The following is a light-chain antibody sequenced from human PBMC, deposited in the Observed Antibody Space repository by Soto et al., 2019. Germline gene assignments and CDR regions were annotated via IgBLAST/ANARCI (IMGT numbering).Light chain of an antibody. Sequence: DIQMTQSPSTLSASVGDRVTITCRASQSISSWLAWYQQKPGKAPKLLIYKASSLESGVPSRFSGRGSGTEFTLTISSLQPDDFATYYCQQYNSYSLTFGPGTKVDIK. CDR2: KAS. V-gene: IGKV1-5*03. CDR3: QQYNSYSLT. CDR1: QSISSW. J-gene: IGKJ3*01.